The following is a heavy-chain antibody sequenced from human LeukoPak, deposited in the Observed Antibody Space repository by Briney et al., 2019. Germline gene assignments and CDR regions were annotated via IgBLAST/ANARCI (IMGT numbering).Heavy chain of an antibody. CDR3: ASESGSYLGPFDI. Sequence: GGSLRLSCAASGFTFSRSWMHWVRQAPGKGPVWGSYINTDGSSTIYADSVRGRFTISRDNAKNTLYLKMNSLRAEDTAVYYCASESGSYLGPFDIWGQGTMVTVSS. D-gene: IGHD1-26*01. V-gene: IGHV3-74*01. CDR1: GFTFSRSW. CDR2: INTDGSST. J-gene: IGHJ3*02.